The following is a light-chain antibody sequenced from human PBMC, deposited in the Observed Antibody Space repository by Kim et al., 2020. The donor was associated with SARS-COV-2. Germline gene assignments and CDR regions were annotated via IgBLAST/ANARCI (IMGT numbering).Light chain of an antibody. V-gene: IGLV2-14*03. Sequence: QSALTQPASVSGSPGQSTTISCTGTSSDVGGYNYVSWYQQYPGKAPKLMIYDVFKRPSGVSNRFSGSKSGNTASLTISGLQAEDEADYYCTSYRSSGYVFGTGTKVTVL. CDR1: SSDVGGYNY. CDR2: DVF. CDR3: TSYRSSGYV. J-gene: IGLJ1*01.